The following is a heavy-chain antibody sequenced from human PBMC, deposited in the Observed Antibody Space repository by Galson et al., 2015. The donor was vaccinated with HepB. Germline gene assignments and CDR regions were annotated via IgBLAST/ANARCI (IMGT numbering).Heavy chain of an antibody. D-gene: IGHD1-26*01. J-gene: IGHJ4*02. CDR3: ARHVAPYSGSPLGG. Sequence: SETLSLTCTVSGGSISSYYWSWIRQPPGKGLEWIGYIYYSGSTNYNPSLKSRVTISVDTSKNQFSLKLSSVTAADTAVYYCARHVAPYSGSPLGGWGQGTLVTVSS. CDR1: GGSISSYY. CDR2: IYYSGST. V-gene: IGHV4-59*08.